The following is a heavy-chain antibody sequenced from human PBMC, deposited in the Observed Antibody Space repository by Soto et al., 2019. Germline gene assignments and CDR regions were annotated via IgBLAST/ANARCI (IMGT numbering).Heavy chain of an antibody. CDR3: ARVRVVVVPAAIRHYGMDV. J-gene: IGHJ6*02. V-gene: IGHV1-69*06. CDR2: IIPIFGTA. D-gene: IGHD2-2*02. Sequence: GASGRVSCKASGGTLSSYAISWVRQAPGQGLEWMGGIIPIFGTANYAQKFQGRVTITADKSTSTAYMELSSLRSEDTAVYYCARVRVVVVPAAIRHYGMDVWAQGTTVTVSS. CDR1: GGTLSSYA.